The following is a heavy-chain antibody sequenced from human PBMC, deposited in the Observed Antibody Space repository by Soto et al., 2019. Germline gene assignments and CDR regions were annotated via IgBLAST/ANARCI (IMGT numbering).Heavy chain of an antibody. V-gene: IGHV3-30*18. J-gene: IGHJ4*02. CDR1: GFTFSSYG. CDR3: AKTSRPHYYDSSGPLDY. CDR2: ISYDGSNK. Sequence: QVQLVESGGGVVQPGRSLRLSCAASGFTFSSYGMHWVRQAPGKGLEWVAVISYDGSNKYYADSVKGRFTISRDNSKNTLYLQMNSLRAEDTAVYYCAKTSRPHYYDSSGPLDYWGQGTLVTVSS. D-gene: IGHD3-22*01.